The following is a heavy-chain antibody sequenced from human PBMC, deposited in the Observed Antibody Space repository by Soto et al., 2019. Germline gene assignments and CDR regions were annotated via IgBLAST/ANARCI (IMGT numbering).Heavy chain of an antibody. D-gene: IGHD2-15*01. CDR2: IGTAGDT. CDR3: ARGQEVGAHFFDS. CDR1: GFTFSGFD. Sequence: WGSLTLSCEASGFTFSGFDMHWVRQPTGKGLEWVSTIGTAGDTYYAVSVKGRFTISRDNAKNSLSLQMNSLRAGDTAVYFCARGQEVGAHFFDSWGQGTQVTVSS. J-gene: IGHJ4*02. V-gene: IGHV3-13*01.